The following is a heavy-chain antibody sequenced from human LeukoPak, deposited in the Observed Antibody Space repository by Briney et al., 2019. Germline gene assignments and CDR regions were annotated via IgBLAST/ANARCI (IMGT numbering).Heavy chain of an antibody. D-gene: IGHD2-2*01. CDR1: GYTLTELS. CDR3: AVGYCSSTSCLNNWFDP. Sequence: ASVKVSCKVSGYTLTELSMHWVRQAPGKGLEWMGGFDPEDGETIYAQKFQGRVTMTEDTSTDTACMELSSLRSEDTAVYYCAVGYCSSTSCLNNWFDPWGQGTLVTVSS. CDR2: FDPEDGET. J-gene: IGHJ5*02. V-gene: IGHV1-24*01.